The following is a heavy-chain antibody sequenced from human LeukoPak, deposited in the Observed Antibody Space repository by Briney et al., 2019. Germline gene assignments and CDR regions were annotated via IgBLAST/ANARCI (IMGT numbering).Heavy chain of an antibody. D-gene: IGHD2-2*01. V-gene: IGHV1-69*01. Sequence: GASVKVSCKASGGTFSSYAISWVRQAPGQGLEWMGGIIPIFGTANYAQKFQGRVTITADESTSTAYMELSSLRSEDTAVYYCAREASDCSSTSCYSGDYWGQGTPVTVPS. CDR3: AREASDCSSTSCYSGDY. CDR1: GGTFSSYA. J-gene: IGHJ4*02. CDR2: IIPIFGTA.